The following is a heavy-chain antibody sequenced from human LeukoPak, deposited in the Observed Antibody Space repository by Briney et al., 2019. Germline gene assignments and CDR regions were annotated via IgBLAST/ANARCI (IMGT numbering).Heavy chain of an antibody. CDR3: ADSDSY. CDR1: GFTFSSYS. Sequence: PWGSLCLTCAASGFTFSSYSMNWVRQTPVRGLEWLSYISSSGTTIYYADSVRGRFTISRDNAKNSLYLQMTSLRDEDTAVYYCADSDSYWGQGTLVTVSS. J-gene: IGHJ4*02. V-gene: IGHV3-48*02. D-gene: IGHD3-22*01. CDR2: ISSSGTTI.